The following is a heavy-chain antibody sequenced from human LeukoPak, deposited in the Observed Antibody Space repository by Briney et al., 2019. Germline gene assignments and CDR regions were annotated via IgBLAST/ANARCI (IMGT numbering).Heavy chain of an antibody. CDR3: GRDTDFDY. Sequence: PGGSLRLSCTVSGFSLSSYALSWVRRAPGKGLEWVSATSSSDAGKYYADSVKGRFTISRDNAKNSLYLQMNSLRAEDTAVYYCGRDTDFDYWGQGTLVTVSS. V-gene: IGHV3-23*01. J-gene: IGHJ4*02. CDR1: GFSLSSYA. CDR2: TSSSDAGK.